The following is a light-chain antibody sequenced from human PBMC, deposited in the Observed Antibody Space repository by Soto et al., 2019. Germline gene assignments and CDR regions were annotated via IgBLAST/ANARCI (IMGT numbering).Light chain of an antibody. Sequence: DIQMTQSPFSLSASVGDRVTITCRASQPISGYLNWYQQKPGKAPNLLIYTASTLQSGVPSRFSGSGSGTDFTLTISSLQPEDFATYYCQQSYTAPFTFGPGTRVDIK. J-gene: IGKJ2*01. CDR1: QPISGY. CDR3: QQSYTAPFT. CDR2: TAS. V-gene: IGKV1-39*01.